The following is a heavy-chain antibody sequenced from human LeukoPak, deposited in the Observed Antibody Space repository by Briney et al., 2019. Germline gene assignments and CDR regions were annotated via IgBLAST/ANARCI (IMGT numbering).Heavy chain of an antibody. CDR2: FDPEDGET. D-gene: IGHD3-3*01. V-gene: IGHV1-24*01. CDR1: GYTLTELS. J-gene: IGHJ4*02. Sequence: ASVTVSCKVSGYTLTELSMHWVRQAPGKGLEWMGGFDPEDGETIYAQKFQGRVTMTEDTSTDTAYMELSSLRSEDTAVYYCATRFTIFGVVSFDYWGQGTLVTVSS. CDR3: ATRFTIFGVVSFDY.